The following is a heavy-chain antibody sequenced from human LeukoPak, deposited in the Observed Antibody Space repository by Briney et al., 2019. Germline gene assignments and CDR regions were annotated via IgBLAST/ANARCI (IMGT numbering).Heavy chain of an antibody. V-gene: IGHV3-30*02. CDR2: IRYDGTNK. Sequence: GGSLRLSCAASGFAASRFTFSTFGMHWVRQAPGKGLEWVAFIRYDGTNKYYADSVKGRFTISRDDSKNTLYLQMNSLRAEDTAVYYCAKWGYSGSYYGGFFDYWGQGTLVTVSS. CDR3: AKWGYSGSYYGGFFDY. CDR1: GFAASRFTFSTFG. D-gene: IGHD1-26*01. J-gene: IGHJ4*02.